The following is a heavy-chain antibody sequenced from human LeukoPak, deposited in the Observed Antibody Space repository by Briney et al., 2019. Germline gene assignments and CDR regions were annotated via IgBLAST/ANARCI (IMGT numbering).Heavy chain of an antibody. CDR1: GRSISSYY. D-gene: IGHD3-3*01. Sequence: SETLSLTCTVSGRSISSYYWSWIRQPPGKGLEWIGYIYYSGSTNYNPSLKSRVTISVDTSKNQFSLKLSSVTAADTAVYYCARGASVRITIFGVVIMSFDPWGQGTLVTVSS. CDR2: IYYSGST. J-gene: IGHJ5*02. CDR3: ARGASVRITIFGVVIMSFDP. V-gene: IGHV4-59*08.